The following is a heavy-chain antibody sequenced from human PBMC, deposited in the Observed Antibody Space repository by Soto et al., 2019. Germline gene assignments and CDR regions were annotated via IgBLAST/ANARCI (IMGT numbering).Heavy chain of an antibody. V-gene: IGHV5-51*01. J-gene: IGHJ6*02. CDR1: GYTFTSYW. CDR2: IYPGDSDV. D-gene: IGHD3-9*01. Sequence: HGESLKISCKASGYTFTSYWIGWVRQMPGKGLEWMGIIYPGDSDVRYGPSFQGQVTISADKSISTVYLQWNSLKASDTAMYFCSIQKCQPQNRYKKDFSGQRTTVIVSS. CDR3: SIQKCQPQNRYKKDF.